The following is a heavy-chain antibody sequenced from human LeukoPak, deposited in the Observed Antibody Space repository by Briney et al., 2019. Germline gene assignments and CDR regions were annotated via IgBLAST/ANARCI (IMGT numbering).Heavy chain of an antibody. V-gene: IGHV1-8*01. Sequence: ASVKVSCKASGYTFTSYDINWVRQATGQGLEWMRWMNPNSGNTGYAQKFQGRVTMTSNTSMSTAYMELTSLRSEDTAVYYCARGTFDSSGYYCAYWGQGTLVTVSS. J-gene: IGHJ4*02. CDR1: GYTFTSYD. CDR2: MNPNSGNT. CDR3: ARGTFDSSGYYCAY. D-gene: IGHD3-22*01.